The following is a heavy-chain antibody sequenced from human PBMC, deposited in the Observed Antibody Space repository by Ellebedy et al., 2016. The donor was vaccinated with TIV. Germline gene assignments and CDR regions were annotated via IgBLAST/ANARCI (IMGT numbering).Heavy chain of an antibody. D-gene: IGHD6-19*01. CDR2: ISSSSSYI. CDR1: GFTFSSYS. Sequence: GESLKISXAASGFTFSSYSMNWVRQAPGKGLEWVSSISSSSSYIYYADSVKGRSTISRDNAKNSLYLQMNSLRDEDTAVYYCARGSGWYDYWGQGTLVTVSS. CDR3: ARGSGWYDY. J-gene: IGHJ4*02. V-gene: IGHV3-21*01.